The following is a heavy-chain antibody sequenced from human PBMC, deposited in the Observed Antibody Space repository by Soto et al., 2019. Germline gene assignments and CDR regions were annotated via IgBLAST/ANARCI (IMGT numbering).Heavy chain of an antibody. J-gene: IGHJ4*02. CDR3: ASQATGWYPDY. Sequence: QVELQESGPGLVKPSQTLSLTCTVSGGSISSGGYYWSWIRQHPGKGLEWIGYIYDGGSTYYTPSLKSRVTISVDTSKNHCSLKLRSVTAADTAVYYCASQATGWYPDYWGQGTLVTVSS. CDR1: GGSISSGGYY. D-gene: IGHD6-19*01. CDR2: IYDGGST. V-gene: IGHV4-31*03.